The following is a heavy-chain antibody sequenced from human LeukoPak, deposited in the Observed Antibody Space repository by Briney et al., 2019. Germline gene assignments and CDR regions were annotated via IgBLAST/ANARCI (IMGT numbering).Heavy chain of an antibody. D-gene: IGHD2-2*01. CDR2: TYYRSKWYN. Sequence: SLTLSLTCAISGDSVSSNSAAWNWIRQSPSRGLEWLGRTYYRSKWYNDYAVSVKSRITINPDTSKNQFSLQLNSVTPEDTAVYYRATSLHHTNAFDIWGQGTMVTVSS. J-gene: IGHJ3*02. V-gene: IGHV6-1*01. CDR1: GDSVSSNSAA. CDR3: ATSLHHTNAFDI.